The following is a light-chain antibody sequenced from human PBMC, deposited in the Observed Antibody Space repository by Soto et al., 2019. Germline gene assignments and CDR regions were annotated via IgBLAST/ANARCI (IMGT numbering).Light chain of an antibody. CDR3: QQCNTWPPET. CDR1: QSVSNNY. CDR2: GAS. J-gene: IGKJ1*01. V-gene: IGKV3-20*01. Sequence: EIVLTQSPGTLSLSPGERATLSCRASQSVSNNYLAWYQQKPGQAPRLLIYGASNRATGIPDRFSGSGSGTDFTLTISQLEPEDFAVYYCQQCNTWPPETFGQGTKVDIK.